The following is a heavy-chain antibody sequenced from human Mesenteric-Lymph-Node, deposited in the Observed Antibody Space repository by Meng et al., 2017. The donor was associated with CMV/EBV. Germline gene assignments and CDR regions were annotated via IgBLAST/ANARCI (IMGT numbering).Heavy chain of an antibody. D-gene: IGHD3-3*01. Sequence: GESLKISCAASGFTFSSYAMHWVRQAPGKGLEWVAVISYDGSNKYYADSVKGRFTISRDNSKNTLYLQMNSLRGEDTAAYYCAKDRTTYYDFWSAYADYGMDVWGQGTTVTVSS. V-gene: IGHV3-30*04. CDR2: ISYDGSNK. CDR3: AKDRTTYYDFWSAYADYGMDV. CDR1: GFTFSSYA. J-gene: IGHJ6*02.